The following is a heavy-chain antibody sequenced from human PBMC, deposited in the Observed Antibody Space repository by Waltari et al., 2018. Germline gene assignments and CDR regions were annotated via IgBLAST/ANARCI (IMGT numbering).Heavy chain of an antibody. J-gene: IGHJ4*02. Sequence: EVQLVQSGAEVKKPGESLKISCKGSGYSFTSYWIGWVRQMPGKGLEWMGIIYPGDSDTRYSPSFQGQVTISADKSISTAYLQWSSLKASDTAMYYCARSLGDYYDSSGYDRTLGYWGQGTLVTVSS. D-gene: IGHD3-22*01. V-gene: IGHV5-51*03. CDR3: ARSLGDYYDSSGYDRTLGY. CDR1: GYSFTSYW. CDR2: IYPGDSDT.